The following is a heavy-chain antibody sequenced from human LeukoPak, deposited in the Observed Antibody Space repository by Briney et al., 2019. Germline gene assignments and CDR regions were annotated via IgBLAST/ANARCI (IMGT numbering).Heavy chain of an antibody. D-gene: IGHD6-13*01. CDR3: ARDLMGIAYRGAFYY. J-gene: IGHJ4*02. Sequence: GGSLSLSCEASGFSFSTYNMNWVRQAPGKGLEWVSSITSDSRYSYYADSVKGRFTISRDNAKNSLYLQMNSLRAEDTAVYYCARDLMGIAYRGAFYYWGQGTLVTVSS. V-gene: IGHV3-21*04. CDR2: ITSDSRYS. CDR1: GFSFSTYN.